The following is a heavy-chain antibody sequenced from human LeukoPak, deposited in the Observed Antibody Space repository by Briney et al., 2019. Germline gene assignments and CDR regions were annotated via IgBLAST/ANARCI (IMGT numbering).Heavy chain of an antibody. V-gene: IGHV4-38-2*02. J-gene: IGHJ4*02. CDR1: GYSISSGYY. D-gene: IGHD6-13*01. CDR2: IYHSGIT. CDR3: ARGKSSKQQVARLLDY. Sequence: PSETLSLTCTVSGYSISSGYYWGWIRQPPGKGLEWIGSIYHSGITYYNPSLKSRVTISVDPSKNQFSLNLSSVTAADTAVYYCARGKSSKQQVARLLDYWGQGTLVTVSS.